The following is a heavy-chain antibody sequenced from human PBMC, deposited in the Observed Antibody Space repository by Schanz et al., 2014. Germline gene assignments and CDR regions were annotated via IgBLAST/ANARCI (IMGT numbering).Heavy chain of an antibody. V-gene: IGHV3-13*01. Sequence: VQLVESGGGVVQPGRSLRLSCAASGFTLSNSDMHWVRQGTGKGLEWVSTIGYLGDTYYPDSVKGRFTVSRDSGQNSLYLQMNSLRAGDTAVYYCARDLEGYDGGGGGFDPWGQGTLVTVSS. J-gene: IGHJ5*02. CDR2: IGYLGDT. CDR3: ARDLEGYDGGGGGFDP. D-gene: IGHD2-21*01. CDR1: GFTLSNSD.